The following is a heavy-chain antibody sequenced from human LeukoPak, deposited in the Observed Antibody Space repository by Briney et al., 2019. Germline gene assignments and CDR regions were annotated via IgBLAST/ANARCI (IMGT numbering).Heavy chain of an antibody. CDR1: GFTFSNYW. J-gene: IGHJ3*02. CDR3: ARESSDWAPGAFDI. D-gene: IGHD2-15*01. CDR2: IKQDGSQI. V-gene: IGHV3-7*01. Sequence: GESLRLSCAASGFTFSNYWMSWVRQAPGKGLEWVANIKQDGSQIYYVDSVKGRFTISRDNAENSLYLQMNSLRAEDTAVYYCARESSDWAPGAFDIWGQGTMVTVSS.